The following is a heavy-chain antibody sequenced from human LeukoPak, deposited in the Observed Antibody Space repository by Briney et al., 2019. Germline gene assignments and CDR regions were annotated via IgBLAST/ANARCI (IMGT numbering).Heavy chain of an antibody. J-gene: IGHJ4*02. CDR2: ISYDGSNK. V-gene: IGHV3-30-3*01. D-gene: IGHD5-24*01. CDR1: GFTFSSYA. Sequence: GRSLRLSCAASGFTFSSYAMHWVRQAPGKGLEWVAVISYDGSNKYYADSVKGRFTISRDNSKNTLYLQTNSLRAEDTAVYYCARDRERWLQTFDYWGQGTLVTVSS. CDR3: ARDRERWLQTFDY.